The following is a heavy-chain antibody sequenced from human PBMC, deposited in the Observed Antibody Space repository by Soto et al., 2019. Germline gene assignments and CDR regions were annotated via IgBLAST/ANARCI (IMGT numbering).Heavy chain of an antibody. J-gene: IGHJ1*01. D-gene: IGHD3-22*01. V-gene: IGHV3-74*01. CDR3: ARLAGRRDGSGVD. Sequence: EVQLVESGGTLVQPGGSLRLSCAASGFTFSTYWMHWVRQAPGKGLVGVAHISNDGSVTDYADSVKGRFTISRDNARNTVHLQMNSLRAEDTAVYYCARLAGRRDGSGVDWGQGPLVTVSS. CDR1: GFTFSTYW. CDR2: ISNDGSVT.